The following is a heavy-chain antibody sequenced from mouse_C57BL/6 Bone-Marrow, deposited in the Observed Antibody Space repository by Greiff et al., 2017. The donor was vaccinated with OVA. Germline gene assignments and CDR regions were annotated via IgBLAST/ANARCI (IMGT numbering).Heavy chain of an antibody. Sequence: VQLVESGAELARPGASVKLSCKASGYTFTSYGISWVKQRTGQGLEWIGEIYPRSGNTYYNEKFKGKATLTADKSSSTAYMELRSLTSEDSAVYFCARGGYDYERGTWFAYWGQGTLVTVSA. J-gene: IGHJ3*01. CDR3: ARGGYDYERGTWFAY. V-gene: IGHV1-81*01. D-gene: IGHD2-4*01. CDR2: IYPRSGNT. CDR1: GYTFTSYG.